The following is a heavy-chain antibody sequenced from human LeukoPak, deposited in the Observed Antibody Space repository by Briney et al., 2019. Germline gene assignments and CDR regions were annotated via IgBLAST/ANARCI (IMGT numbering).Heavy chain of an antibody. CDR2: IYHSGST. CDR3: AREGYSYGTYYFDY. Sequence: PSETLSLTCAVSGGSISSSNWWSWVRQPPGKGLEWIGEIYHSGSTNYNPSLKSRVTISVDKSKNQFSLKLSSVTAADTAVYYCAREGYSYGTYYFDYWGQGTLVTVSS. V-gene: IGHV4-4*02. D-gene: IGHD5-18*01. J-gene: IGHJ4*02. CDR1: GGSISSSNW.